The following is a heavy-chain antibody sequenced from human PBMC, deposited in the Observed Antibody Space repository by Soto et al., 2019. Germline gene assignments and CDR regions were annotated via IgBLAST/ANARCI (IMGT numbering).Heavy chain of an antibody. CDR1: GGSISSGGYY. CDR3: ARLSTGGYGFSGWRVYWFGR. Sequence: PSETLSLTCTVSGGSISSGGYYWNWIRQHPGKGLEWIGYIYYSGSTYYNPSLKSRVTISVDTSKNQFSLKLRSVTAADTAVYYCARLSTGGYGFSGWRVYWFGRWGRGTLVTVSS. J-gene: IGHJ5*02. CDR2: IYYSGST. V-gene: IGHV4-31*03. D-gene: IGHD3-3*01.